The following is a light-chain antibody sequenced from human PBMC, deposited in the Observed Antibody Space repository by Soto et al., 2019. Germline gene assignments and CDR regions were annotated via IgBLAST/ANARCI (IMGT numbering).Light chain of an antibody. Sequence: DIQMTQSPSSLSASVGDRVTITCRASQXXSTYLNWYQQKPGKAPKLLMYATSNLQSGVPSRFSGSGSGTDFTLTISSLQPEDFATYYCQQSYSTPFTFGPGTKVDIK. CDR2: ATS. CDR1: QXXSTY. V-gene: IGKV1-39*01. J-gene: IGKJ3*01. CDR3: QQSYSTPFT.